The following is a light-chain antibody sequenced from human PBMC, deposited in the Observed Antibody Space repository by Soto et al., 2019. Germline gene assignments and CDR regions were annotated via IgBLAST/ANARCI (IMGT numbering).Light chain of an antibody. CDR3: QHYNSEGT. CDR2: RAS. J-gene: IGKJ1*01. V-gene: IGKV1-5*03. Sequence: DIQMTQSPSTLSASIGDRVTITCRASQSISSWLAWYQQKPGKVPKLLIYRASTLESGVPSRFSGSGSGTEFTLTINSLQPDDFATYYCQHYNSEGTFRQGTKVEIK. CDR1: QSISSW.